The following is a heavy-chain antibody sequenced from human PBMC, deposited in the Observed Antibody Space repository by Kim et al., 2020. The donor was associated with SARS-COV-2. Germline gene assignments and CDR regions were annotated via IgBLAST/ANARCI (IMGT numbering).Heavy chain of an antibody. CDR1: GGSVSSGSYY. J-gene: IGHJ4*02. D-gene: IGHD3-22*01. CDR3: ARVSYYYDSSGYRTFDY. Sequence: SETLSLTCTVSGGSVSSGSYYWSWIRQPPGKGLEWIGYIYYSGSTNYNPSLKSRVTISVDTSKNQFSLKLSSVTAADTAVYYCARVSYYYDSSGYRTFDYWGQGTLVTVSS. CDR2: IYYSGST. V-gene: IGHV4-61*01.